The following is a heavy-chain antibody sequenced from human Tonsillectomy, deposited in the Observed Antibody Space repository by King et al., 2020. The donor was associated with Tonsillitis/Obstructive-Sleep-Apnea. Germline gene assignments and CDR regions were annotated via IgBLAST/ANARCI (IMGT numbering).Heavy chain of an antibody. J-gene: IGHJ4*02. CDR3: AKGSNFGSSSGYSYIDY. CDR2: ISSSGGST. D-gene: IGHD6-6*01. V-gene: IGHV3-23*04. Sequence: VQLVESGGGLVQPGGSLRLSCAASGFPFSSYSMIWVRQAPGKGLEWVSSISSSGGSTYSADSVKGRFTISRDNSKNNLFLQLNSLRAEDTAVYYCAKGSNFGSSSGYSYIDYWGQGTLVTVSS. CDR1: GFPFSSYS.